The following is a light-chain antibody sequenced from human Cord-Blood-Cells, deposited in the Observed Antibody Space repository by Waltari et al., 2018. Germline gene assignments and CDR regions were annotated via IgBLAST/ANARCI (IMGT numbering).Light chain of an antibody. CDR3: QQYYSTPWT. V-gene: IGKV4-1*01. CDR1: QSVLYSSNNKNY. Sequence: DIVMTQSPDSLAVSLGERATINCKSSQSVLYSSNNKNYSAGYQQKPGQPPKLLIDWASTRESGVPDRFSGSGSGTDFTLTISSLQAEDVAVYYCQQYYSTPWTFGQGTKVEIK. J-gene: IGKJ1*01. CDR2: WAS.